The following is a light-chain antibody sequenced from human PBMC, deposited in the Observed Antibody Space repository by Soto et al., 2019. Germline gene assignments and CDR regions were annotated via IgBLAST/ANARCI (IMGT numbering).Light chain of an antibody. CDR2: DDS. CDR3: QVWDTNSDHNYV. CDR1: NIGAKS. Sequence: SYELTQSPSVSVAPGQAARITCGGDNIGAKSVHWYQQKPGQAPVLVVFDDSDRPSGIPDRFSGSNSGNTASLTITRVEAGDEADYYCQVWDTNSDHNYVFGTGTQLTVL. V-gene: IGLV3-21*02. J-gene: IGLJ1*01.